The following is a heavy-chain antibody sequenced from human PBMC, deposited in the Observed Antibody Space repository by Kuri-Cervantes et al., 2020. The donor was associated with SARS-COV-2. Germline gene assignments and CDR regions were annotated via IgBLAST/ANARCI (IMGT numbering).Heavy chain of an antibody. CDR3: TRRIYCSSGSCSGGGSYYDYGMDV. J-gene: IGHJ6*02. V-gene: IGHV3-73*01. CDR1: GFTFSDSA. CDR2: IRSKANSYAT. D-gene: IGHD2-15*01. Sequence: GESLKISCAASGFTFSDSAMHWVRQASGKGLEWVGRIRSKANSYATAYAASVKGRFTTSRDDSKNTAYLQMNSLKTEDTAVYYCTRRIYCSSGSCSGGGSYYDYGMDVCGQGTTVVASS.